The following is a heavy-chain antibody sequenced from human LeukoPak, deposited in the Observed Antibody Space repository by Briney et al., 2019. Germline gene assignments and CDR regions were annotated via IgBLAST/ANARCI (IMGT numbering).Heavy chain of an antibody. V-gene: IGHV3-33*08. CDR2: IWYDGSKK. D-gene: IGHD1-26*01. CDR1: GFTFSDYY. J-gene: IGHJ4*02. Sequence: GGSLRLSCAASGFTFSDYYMSWIRQAPGKGLEWVALIWYDGSKKDYADSVKGRFTISRDNSKNTLYLQMNSLRAEDTAVYYCVSDWDGYWGQGTLVTVSS. CDR3: VSDWDGY.